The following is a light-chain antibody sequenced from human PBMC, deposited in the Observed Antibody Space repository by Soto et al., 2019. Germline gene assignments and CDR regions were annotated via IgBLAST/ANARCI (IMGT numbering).Light chain of an antibody. CDR1: QGISTY. V-gene: IGKV1-8*01. CDR3: QQYYSYPIT. Sequence: AIQLTQSPSSLSASIGDRVTITCRAGQGISTYLAWYQQKPRKAPKLLIYAASTLQSGVPSRFSGSGSGTDFTLTISCLQSEDFATYYCQQYYSYPITFGQGTRLEIK. CDR2: AAS. J-gene: IGKJ5*01.